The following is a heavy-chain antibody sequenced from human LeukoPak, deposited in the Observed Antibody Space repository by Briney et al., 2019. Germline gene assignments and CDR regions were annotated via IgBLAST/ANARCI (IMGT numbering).Heavy chain of an antibody. CDR1: GYTFTGYY. D-gene: IGHD6-13*01. CDR2: INPNSGGT. V-gene: IGHV1-2*02. CDR3: ARGKKGLAAGTYYYYMDV. Sequence: GASVKVSCKASGYTFTGYYMHWVRQAPGQGLEWMGWINPNSGGTNYAQKFQGRVTMTRDTSISTAYMELSSLRSEDTAVYYCARGKKGLAAGTYYYYMDVWGKGTTVTVSS. J-gene: IGHJ6*03.